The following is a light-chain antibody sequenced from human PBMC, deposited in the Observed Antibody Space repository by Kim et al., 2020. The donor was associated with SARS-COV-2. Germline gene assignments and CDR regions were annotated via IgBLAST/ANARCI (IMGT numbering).Light chain of an antibody. CDR2: EAS. CDR1: QSIQNY. J-gene: IGKJ4*01. CDR3: QQRSNWPPALT. V-gene: IGKV3-11*01. Sequence: EIVLTQSPATLSLSPGEGATLSCRASQSIQNYLAWYQQKPGQAPRLLIYEASNRATGIPARFSGSGSGTDFTLTISSLEPEDFAVYYCQQRSNWPPALTFGGATKVDIK.